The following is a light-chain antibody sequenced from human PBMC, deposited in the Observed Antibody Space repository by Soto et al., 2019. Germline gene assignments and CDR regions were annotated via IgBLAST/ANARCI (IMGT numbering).Light chain of an antibody. J-gene: IGKJ2*01. CDR2: GAS. CDR1: QSVSSNY. Sequence: EIVLTQSPGTLSLSPGERATLSCRASQSVSSNYLAWYQQKPGQAPRLLIYGASTRATGIPDRFSGSGSGTDFPLTISRLEPEDFAVYYCQHHQTFGQETKVEIK. CDR3: QHHQT. V-gene: IGKV3-20*01.